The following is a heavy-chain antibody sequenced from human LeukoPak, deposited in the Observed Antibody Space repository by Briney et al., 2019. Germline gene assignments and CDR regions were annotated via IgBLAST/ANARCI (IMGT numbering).Heavy chain of an antibody. CDR1: GITLSNYG. Sequence: GGSLRLSCAVSGITLSNYGMSWVRQAPGKGLEWVAGISGSGGGTNCADSVKGRFTISRDNPKNTLFLQMNNLRAEDTAVYFCAKRGVVIRVILVGFHKEAYYFDSWGQGDLVTVSS. J-gene: IGHJ4*02. V-gene: IGHV3-23*01. CDR3: AKRGVVIRVILVGFHKEAYYFDS. CDR2: ISGSGGGT. D-gene: IGHD3-22*01.